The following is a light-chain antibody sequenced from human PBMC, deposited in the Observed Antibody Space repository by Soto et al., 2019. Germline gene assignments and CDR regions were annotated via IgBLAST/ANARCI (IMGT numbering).Light chain of an antibody. CDR1: QSVSSN. CDR2: RAF. CDR3: QQYNNWAV. J-gene: IGKJ4*01. Sequence: EIVMTQSPATLSVSPGERATLSCRASQSVSSNLAWYQQKPGQAPRLLIYRAFTRATGIPARFSGSGSGTEFNLTISSLQSEDFAVYYCQQYNNWAVFGGGTKVEIK. V-gene: IGKV3-15*01.